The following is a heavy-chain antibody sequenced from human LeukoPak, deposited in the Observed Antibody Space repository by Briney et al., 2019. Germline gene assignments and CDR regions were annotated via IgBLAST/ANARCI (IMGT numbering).Heavy chain of an antibody. D-gene: IGHD3-10*01. J-gene: IGHJ4*02. Sequence: SWVRQAPGKGLEWVANIKQDGSEKYYVDSVKGRFTISRDNAKNSLYLQMNSLRAEDTAVYYCARDFDQHGSGSYYWGQGTLVTISS. CDR3: ARDFDQHGSGSYY. V-gene: IGHV3-7*01. CDR2: IKQDGSEK.